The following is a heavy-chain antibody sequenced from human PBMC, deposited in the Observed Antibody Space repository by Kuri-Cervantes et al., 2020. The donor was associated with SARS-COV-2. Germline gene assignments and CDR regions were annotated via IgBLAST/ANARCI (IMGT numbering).Heavy chain of an antibody. CDR2: IYTSGST. J-gene: IGHJ4*02. V-gene: IGHV4-61*09. Sequence: LRLSCTVSGGSISSGSYYWSWIRQPAGKGLEWIGYIYTSGSTNYNPSLKSRVTISVDTSKNQFSLKLSSVTAADTAVYYCARERANGSVDYWGQGTLVTVSS. CDR1: GGSISSGSYY. CDR3: ARERANGSVDY. D-gene: IGHD3-10*01.